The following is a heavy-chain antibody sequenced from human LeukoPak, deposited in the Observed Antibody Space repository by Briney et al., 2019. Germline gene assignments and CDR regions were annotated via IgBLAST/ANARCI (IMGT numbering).Heavy chain of an antibody. J-gene: IGHJ4*02. CDR2: INWISAGI. D-gene: IGHD2-2*01. CDR1: GFTFDDFA. CDR3: ARDRVVPAATGGGPDY. V-gene: IGHV3-9*01. Sequence: PAGGSLRLSCAASGFTFDDFATHWVRLAPGKGLEWVSGINWISAGIGYADSVKGRFTISRDNAKNSLYLQMNSLRAEDTAVYYCARDRVVPAATGGGPDYWGQGTLVTVSS.